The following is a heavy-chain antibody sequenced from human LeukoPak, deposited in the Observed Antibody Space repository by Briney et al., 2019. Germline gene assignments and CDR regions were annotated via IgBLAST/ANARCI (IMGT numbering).Heavy chain of an antibody. CDR3: VRDAQRGFDYSNSLRY. Sequence: GGSLTLSRAASGFIYSHYGMHWVRQAPGKGLEWVAVIWSDGTNSFYGGSVKGRFTISRDNSQNTLFLQMDSLRVEDTAVYYCVRDAQRGFDYSNSLRYWGHGTLVTVSS. CDR2: IWSDGTNS. CDR1: GFIYSHYG. J-gene: IGHJ4*01. D-gene: IGHD4-11*01. V-gene: IGHV3-33*08.